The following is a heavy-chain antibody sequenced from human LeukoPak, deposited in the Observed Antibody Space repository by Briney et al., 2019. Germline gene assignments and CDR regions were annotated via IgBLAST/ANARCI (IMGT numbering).Heavy chain of an antibody. CDR2: IYYTGST. CDR3: ARDRRESSKPNDAFDI. CDR1: GGSISSYY. J-gene: IGHJ3*02. Sequence: SETLSLTCSVSGGSISSYYWSWIRQPPGKGLEWIGYIYYTGSTNYNPSLESRVTISIDTSKKQLSLKLRSVTAADTAVYYCARDRRESSKPNDAFDIWAKGQWSPSLQ. D-gene: IGHD4-11*01. V-gene: IGHV4-59*01.